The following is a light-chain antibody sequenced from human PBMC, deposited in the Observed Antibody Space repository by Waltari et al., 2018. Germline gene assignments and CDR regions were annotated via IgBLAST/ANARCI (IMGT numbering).Light chain of an antibody. V-gene: IGLV2-23*02. J-gene: IGLJ1*01. CDR1: TTDVGNYYL. CDR2: EVF. CDR3: SSYAGTSSAYV. Sequence: QSALTQPASVPGSPGQSITISCTGTTTDVGNYYLLPWYRQYPGQAPKLMIYEVFKRPSGVSIRFSASKSGNTASLTISGLQAEDEADYYCSSYAGTSSAYVFGTGTKVTVL.